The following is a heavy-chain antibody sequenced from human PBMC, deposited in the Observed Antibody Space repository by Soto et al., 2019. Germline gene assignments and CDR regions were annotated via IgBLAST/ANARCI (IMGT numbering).Heavy chain of an antibody. D-gene: IGHD6-19*01. Sequence: SVKVSCKASGGTFSSYTISWVRQAPGQGLEWMGGIIPIFGTANYAQKFQGRVTITADESTSTAYMELSSLRSEDTAVYYCAREKRSGWFGVLSSTNWFDPWGQGTLVTSPQ. CDR1: GGTFSSYT. CDR3: AREKRSGWFGVLSSTNWFDP. J-gene: IGHJ5*02. CDR2: IIPIFGTA. V-gene: IGHV1-69*13.